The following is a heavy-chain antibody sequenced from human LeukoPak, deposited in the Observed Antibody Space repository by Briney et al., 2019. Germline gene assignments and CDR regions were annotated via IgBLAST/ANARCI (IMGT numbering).Heavy chain of an antibody. J-gene: IGHJ4*02. Sequence: SETLSLTCTVSGGSISSYYWSWIRQPAGKGLEWIGRIYTSGSTNYNPSLKSRVTMSVDTSKNQFSLTLSSVTAADTAVYYCARVGPDFWSGYRHYFDYWGQGTLVTVSS. V-gene: IGHV4-4*07. D-gene: IGHD3-3*01. CDR3: ARVGPDFWSGYRHYFDY. CDR1: GGSISSYY. CDR2: IYTSGST.